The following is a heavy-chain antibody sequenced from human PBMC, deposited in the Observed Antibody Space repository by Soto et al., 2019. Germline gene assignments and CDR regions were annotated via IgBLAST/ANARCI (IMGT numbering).Heavy chain of an antibody. J-gene: IGHJ4*02. CDR1: GFSISNYA. V-gene: IGHV3-23*01. CDR2: ISDSGANT. CDR3: AKDGIRKDDY. Sequence: EVQLLESGGGFIQTGGSLRLSCSASGFSISNYAMSWVRQAPGKGLEWVSSISDSGANTFYADSVKGRFAISRDTSKNTVYMQMNNLRAEDTALYYCAKDGIRKDDYWGQGNLVTVSS.